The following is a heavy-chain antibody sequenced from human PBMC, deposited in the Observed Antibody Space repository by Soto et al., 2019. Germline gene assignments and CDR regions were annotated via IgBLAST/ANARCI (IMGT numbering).Heavy chain of an antibody. D-gene: IGHD2-21*01. Sequence: EVQLVESGGGLVQPGGSPGLSCAASGFTVSGNYVTWVRQAPGKGLEWVSVIYTDDNIYYADSVTGRFTISRDNSKNTFYLQMNRLRVEDTAVYYCATELIAKYGMDVWGQGTTVTVSS. J-gene: IGHJ6*02. V-gene: IGHV3-53*01. CDR3: ATELIAKYGMDV. CDR2: IYTDDNI. CDR1: GFTVSGNY.